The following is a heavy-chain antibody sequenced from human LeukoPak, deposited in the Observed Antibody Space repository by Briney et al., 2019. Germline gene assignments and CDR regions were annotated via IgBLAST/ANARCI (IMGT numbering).Heavy chain of an antibody. CDR3: ATSVGSSSWYPGYYYGMDV. CDR2: ISSSSSYI. D-gene: IGHD6-13*01. CDR1: GFTFSSYS. V-gene: IGHV3-21*01. Sequence: GGSLRLSCAASGFTFSSYSMNWVRQAPGKGLEWVSSISSSSSYIYYADSVKGRFTISRDNAKNSLYLQMNSLRAEDTAVYYCATSVGSSSWYPGYYYGMDVWGQGTTVTVSS. J-gene: IGHJ6*02.